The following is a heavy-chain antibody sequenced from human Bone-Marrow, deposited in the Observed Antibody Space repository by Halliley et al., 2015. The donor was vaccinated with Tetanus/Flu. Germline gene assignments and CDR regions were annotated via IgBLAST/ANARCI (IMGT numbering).Heavy chain of an antibody. J-gene: IGHJ4*02. CDR3: ASRRSVGTTFFHY. D-gene: IGHD1-26*01. Sequence: VSGFSHSGGRTDYADSGKGRFTISRDNSKSTLYLQMDILRAEDTAIYYCASRRSVGTTFFHYWGQGTPVTVSS. CDR2: FSHSGGRT. V-gene: IGHV3-23*01.